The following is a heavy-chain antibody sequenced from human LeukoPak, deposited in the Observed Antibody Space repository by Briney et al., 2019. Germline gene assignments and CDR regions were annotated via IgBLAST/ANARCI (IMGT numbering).Heavy chain of an antibody. V-gene: IGHV4-34*01. J-gene: IGHJ5*02. Sequence: SETLSLTCAVYGGSFSGYYWSWIRQPPGKGLEWIGEINHSGSTNYNPSLKSRVTISVDTSKNQFSLKLSSVTAADTAVYYCARGTMVRGVIKTPGRNWFDPWGQGTLVTVSS. CDR3: ARGTMVRGVIKTPGRNWFDP. CDR1: GGSFSGYY. CDR2: INHSGST. D-gene: IGHD3-10*01.